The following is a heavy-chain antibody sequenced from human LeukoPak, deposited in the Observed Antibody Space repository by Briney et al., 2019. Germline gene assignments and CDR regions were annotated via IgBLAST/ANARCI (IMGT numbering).Heavy chain of an antibody. CDR3: TTVGVWLRPRTLNYYYYMDV. CDR2: IKSKTDGGTT. Sequence: GGSLRLSCAASGFTFSNAWMSWVRQAPGKGLEWVGRIKSKTDGGTTDYAAPVKGRFTISRDDSKNTLYLQMNSLKTEDTAVYYCTTVGVWLRPRTLNYYYYMDVWGKGTTVTISS. D-gene: IGHD5-12*01. J-gene: IGHJ6*03. V-gene: IGHV3-15*01. CDR1: GFTFSNAW.